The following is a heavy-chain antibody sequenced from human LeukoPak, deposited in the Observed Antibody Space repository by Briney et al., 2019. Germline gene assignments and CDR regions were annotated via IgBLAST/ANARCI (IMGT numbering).Heavy chain of an antibody. Sequence: SETLSLTCTVSGGSISSYYWSWIRQPPGKGLEWIGYIYYSGSTNYNPSLKSRVIISVDTSKNQFSLKLSSVTAADTAVYYCARAGAVKDYYYGMDVWGQGTTVTVSS. D-gene: IGHD3-16*01. CDR3: ARAGAVKDYYYGMDV. V-gene: IGHV4-59*01. CDR1: GGSISSYY. CDR2: IYYSGST. J-gene: IGHJ6*02.